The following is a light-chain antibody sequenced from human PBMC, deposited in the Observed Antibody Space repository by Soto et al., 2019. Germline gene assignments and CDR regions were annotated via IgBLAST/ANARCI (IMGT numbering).Light chain of an antibody. CDR1: ASDVGAYDY. V-gene: IGLV2-14*01. J-gene: IGLJ1*01. CDR3: GSYSSDNTYV. Sequence: QSALTQPASVSGSPGQSITISCTGTASDVGAYDYVSWYQQHPGTAPKLMIYEVTNRPSGVSDRFSGSKSGNTASLSISGLQADDEADYYCGSYSSDNTYVFGTVTKLTVL. CDR2: EVT.